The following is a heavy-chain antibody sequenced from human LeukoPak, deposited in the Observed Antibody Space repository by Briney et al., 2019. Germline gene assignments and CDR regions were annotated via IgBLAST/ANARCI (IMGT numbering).Heavy chain of an antibody. CDR1: GFTFSSCA. D-gene: IGHD6-19*01. CDR3: ARDVGPVAGTPDY. V-gene: IGHV3-30*04. J-gene: IGHJ4*02. Sequence: PGGSLRLSCAASGFTFSSCAMHWVRQAPGKGLEWVAVISYDGSNKYYADSVKGRFTISRDNSKNTLYLQMNSLRAEDTAVYYCARDVGPVAGTPDYWGQGTLVTVSS. CDR2: ISYDGSNK.